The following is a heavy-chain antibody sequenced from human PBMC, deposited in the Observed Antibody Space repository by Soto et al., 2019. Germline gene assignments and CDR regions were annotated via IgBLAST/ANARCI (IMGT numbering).Heavy chain of an antibody. V-gene: IGHV3-48*03. CDR2: ISSSGSTI. J-gene: IGHJ6*02. D-gene: IGHD2-2*01. CDR3: ARDGVVVVPAAIPCYYYYGMDV. CDR1: GFTFSSYE. Sequence: EVQLVEYGGGLVQPGGFLRLSCAASGFTFSSYEMNWVRQAPGKGLEWVSYISSSGSTIYYADSVKGRFTISRDNAKNSLYMQLNSLRAEDTAVYYCARDGVVVVPAAIPCYYYYGMDVWGQGTTVTVSS.